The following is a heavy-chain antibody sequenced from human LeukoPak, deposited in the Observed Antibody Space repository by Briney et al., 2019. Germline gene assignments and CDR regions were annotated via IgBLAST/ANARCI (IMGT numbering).Heavy chain of an antibody. J-gene: IGHJ4*02. CDR3: ARDYPPY. V-gene: IGHV3-74*01. CDR2: INTDGKTT. CDR1: GFTFSSSW. Sequence: GGSLRLSCVASGFTFSSSWMHWVRQAPGKGLVWVSRINTDGKTTTYADSVKGRFTISRDNTKNTLYLRMNSLNAEDTALYYCARDYPPYWGQGTLVTVSA.